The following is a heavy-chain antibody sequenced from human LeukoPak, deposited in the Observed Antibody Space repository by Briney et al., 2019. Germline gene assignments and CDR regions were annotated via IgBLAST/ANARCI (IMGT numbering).Heavy chain of an antibody. CDR2: INPNSGGT. D-gene: IGHD3-22*01. Sequence: GASVKVSCKASGYTXTGYYMHWVRQAPGQGLEWMGWINPNSGGTNYAQKFQGRVTMTRDTSISTAYMELSRLRSDDTAVYYCARVRSSGYQRYYGMDVWGQGSTVTVSS. CDR1: GYTXTGYY. V-gene: IGHV1-2*02. CDR3: ARVRSSGYQRYYGMDV. J-gene: IGHJ6*02.